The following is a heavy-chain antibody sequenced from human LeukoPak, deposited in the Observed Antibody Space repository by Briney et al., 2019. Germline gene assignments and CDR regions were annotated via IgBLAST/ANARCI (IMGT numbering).Heavy chain of an antibody. CDR2: IIPILGIA. D-gene: IGHD2-15*01. J-gene: IGHJ5*02. V-gene: IGHV1-69*02. CDR3: ARGVRCSGGSCYSRAGNWFDP. Sequence: SVKVSCRASGGTFSSYTISWVRQAPGQGLEWMGRIIPILGIANYAQKFQGRVTITADKSTSTAYMELSSLRSEDTAVYYCARGVRCSGGSCYSRAGNWFDPWGQGTLVTVSS. CDR1: GGTFSSYT.